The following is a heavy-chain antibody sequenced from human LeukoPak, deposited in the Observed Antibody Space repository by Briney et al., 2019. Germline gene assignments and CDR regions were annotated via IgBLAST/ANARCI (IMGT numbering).Heavy chain of an antibody. CDR1: GFTFSSYE. J-gene: IGHJ4*02. Sequence: GGSLRLSCAASGFTFSSYEMNWVRQAPGKGLEWVSYISSSGSTIYYADSVKGRFTISRDNAKNTLYLQMNSLRAEDTAVYYCARYFDWLYYFEYWGQGTLVTVSS. CDR2: ISSSGSTI. V-gene: IGHV3-48*03. D-gene: IGHD3-9*01. CDR3: ARYFDWLYYFEY.